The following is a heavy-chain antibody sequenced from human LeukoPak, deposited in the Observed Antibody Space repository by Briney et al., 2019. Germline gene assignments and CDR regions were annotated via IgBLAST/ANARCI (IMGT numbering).Heavy chain of an antibody. D-gene: IGHD5-18*01. Sequence: GGSLRLSCAASGFTFSDYYMSWIRQAPGKGLEWVSYISSNGSTIYYADSVKGRFTISRDNAKNSLYLQMNSLRAEDTAVYYCARDIQLPTNYYYYYGMDVWGQGTTVTVSS. CDR2: ISSNGSTI. V-gene: IGHV3-11*01. CDR3: ARDIQLPTNYYYYYGMDV. CDR1: GFTFSDYY. J-gene: IGHJ6*02.